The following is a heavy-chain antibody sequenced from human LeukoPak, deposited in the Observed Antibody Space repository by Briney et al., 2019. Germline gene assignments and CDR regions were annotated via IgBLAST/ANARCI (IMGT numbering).Heavy chain of an antibody. D-gene: IGHD3-22*01. Sequence: PSGTLALTCTVSGGSISSYYWSWIRQPPGKGLEWIGYIYYSGSTNYNPSLKRRVTISVDTSKNQFSLKPSSATAADTAVNYCARDFYYYDSSGYSGWYFDLWGRGTLVTVSS. CDR1: GGSISSYY. CDR2: IYYSGST. V-gene: IGHV4-59*01. J-gene: IGHJ2*01. CDR3: ARDFYYYDSSGYSGWYFDL.